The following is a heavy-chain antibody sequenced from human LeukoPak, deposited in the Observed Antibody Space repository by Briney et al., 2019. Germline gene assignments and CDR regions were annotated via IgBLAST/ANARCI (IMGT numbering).Heavy chain of an antibody. CDR2: FSGSGGST. V-gene: IGHV3-23*01. Sequence: GGSLRLSCAASGFIFSNYAMSWVRQAPGKGLQWVSAFSGSGGSTYYADSVKGRFTISRDNSRNTLYLQMNSLRAEDTAVYYCAREGQQLDSSVDYWGQGTLVTVSS. D-gene: IGHD6-13*01. CDR1: GFIFSNYA. J-gene: IGHJ4*02. CDR3: AREGQQLDSSVDY.